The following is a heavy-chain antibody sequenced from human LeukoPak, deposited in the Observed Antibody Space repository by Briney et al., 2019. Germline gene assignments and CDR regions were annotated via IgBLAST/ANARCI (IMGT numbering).Heavy chain of an antibody. Sequence: PGGSLRLSCAASGFTFSSYGMHWVRQAPGKGLEWVAVISYDGSNKYYADSVKGRFTISRDNSKNTLYLQMNTLRADDTAVYYCARGRGWTYDSWGRGTLVTVSS. CDR1: GFTFSSYG. J-gene: IGHJ4*02. D-gene: IGHD6-19*01. CDR2: ISYDGSNK. CDR3: ARGRGWTYDS. V-gene: IGHV3-30*03.